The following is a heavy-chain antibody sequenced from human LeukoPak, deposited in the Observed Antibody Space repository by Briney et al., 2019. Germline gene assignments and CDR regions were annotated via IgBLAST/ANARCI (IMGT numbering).Heavy chain of an antibody. D-gene: IGHD3-10*01. J-gene: IGHJ4*02. CDR2: INPSGGST. CDR1: GYTFTSYY. Sequence: GASVKVSCKASGYTFTSYYMHWVRQTPGQGLEWMGIINPSGGSTSYAQKFQGRVTMTRDMSTSTVYMELSSLRSEDTAVYYCARESGSGSGYFDCWGQGTLVTVSS. V-gene: IGHV1-46*01. CDR3: ARESGSGSGYFDC.